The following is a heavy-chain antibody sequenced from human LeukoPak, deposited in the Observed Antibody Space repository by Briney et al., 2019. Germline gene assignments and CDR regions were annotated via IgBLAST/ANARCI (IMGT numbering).Heavy chain of an antibody. D-gene: IGHD6-13*01. CDR1: GGSDTNYY. V-gene: IGHV4-59*02. CDR3: AADTTSWYRADH. Sequence: SETLSLTRPVSGGSDTNYYWSWIRQPPGKGLEWIGYAYYSGSTNHNPSLESRGTISVNTSKNQISLKLSSVTAADSAVYFCAADTTSWYRADHWGQGTLVTVSS. CDR2: AYYSGST. J-gene: IGHJ4*02.